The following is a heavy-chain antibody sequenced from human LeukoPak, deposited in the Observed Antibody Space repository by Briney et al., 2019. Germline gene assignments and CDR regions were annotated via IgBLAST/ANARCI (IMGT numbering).Heavy chain of an antibody. Sequence: GGSLGLSCAASGLTFSSYSMSWVRQAPGKGLEWVAAISGSGGSTYYADSVMGRFTISRDNYKSTLYLPMNSLRAADTAVYYCAKRHYYGSGSYYNWGQGTLVTVSS. D-gene: IGHD3-10*01. CDR2: ISGSGGST. J-gene: IGHJ4*02. CDR1: GLTFSSYS. CDR3: AKRHYYGSGSYYN. V-gene: IGHV3-23*01.